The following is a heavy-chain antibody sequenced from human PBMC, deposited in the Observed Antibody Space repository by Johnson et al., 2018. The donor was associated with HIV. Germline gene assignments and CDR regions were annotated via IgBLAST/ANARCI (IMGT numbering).Heavy chain of an antibody. J-gene: IGHJ3*02. Sequence: QVQLVESGGGVVQPGRSLRLSCAASGFTFSNYGMHWVRQAPGKGLEWVAVIWFDGSNKYYADSVKGRFTISRDNSRNTLYLQMDSLRAEDTAVYYCARDMTPLHGIAAVDAFDIWGQGTMVTVSS. CDR2: IWFDGSNK. CDR3: ARDMTPLHGIAAVDAFDI. CDR1: GFTFSNYG. V-gene: IGHV3-33*01. D-gene: IGHD6-13*01.